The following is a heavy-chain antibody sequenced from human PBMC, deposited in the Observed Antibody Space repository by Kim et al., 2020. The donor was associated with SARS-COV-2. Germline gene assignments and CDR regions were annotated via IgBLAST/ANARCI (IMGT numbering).Heavy chain of an antibody. CDR2: IIPIFGTA. CDR1: GGTFSSYA. CDR3: VRYRRNYLKNVSGSYSENYYGMDV. Sequence: SVKVSCKASGGTFSSYAISWVRQAPGQGLEWMGGIIPIFGTANYAQKFQGRVTITADESTSTAYMELSSLRSEETAVYYCVRYRRNYLKNVSGSYSENYYGMDVWGQGTTVTVSS. D-gene: IGHD1-26*01. V-gene: IGHV1-69*13. J-gene: IGHJ6*02.